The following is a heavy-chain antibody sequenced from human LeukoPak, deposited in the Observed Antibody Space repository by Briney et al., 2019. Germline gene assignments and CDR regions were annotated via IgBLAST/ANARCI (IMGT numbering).Heavy chain of an antibody. V-gene: IGHV2-5*02. CDR2: IYWDDDK. D-gene: IGHD5-18*01. CDR3: AHGGYSYVAFDY. Sequence: ESGPTLVKPTQTLTLTCTFSGFSLTTSEVGVGWIRQPPGKALEWLALIYWDDDKRYSPSLKSRLTITKDTSKNQVVLTMTNMDPVDTATYYCAHGGYSYVAFDYWGQGTLVTVSS. J-gene: IGHJ4*02. CDR1: GFSLTTSEVG.